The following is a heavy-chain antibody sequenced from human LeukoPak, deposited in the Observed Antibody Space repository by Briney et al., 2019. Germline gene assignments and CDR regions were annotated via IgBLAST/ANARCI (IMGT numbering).Heavy chain of an antibody. CDR1: GGSISSGGYY. CDR2: IYYSGST. V-gene: IGHV4-31*03. D-gene: IGHD6-19*01. CDR3: ARVTGLAYSSGWFWFDP. J-gene: IGHJ5*02. Sequence: SQTLSLTCTVSGGSISSGGYYWSWIRQHPGKGLEWIGYIYYSGSTYYNPSLKSRVTISVDTSKNQFSLKLSSVTAADTAVYYCARVTGLAYSSGWFWFDPWGQGTLVTVSS.